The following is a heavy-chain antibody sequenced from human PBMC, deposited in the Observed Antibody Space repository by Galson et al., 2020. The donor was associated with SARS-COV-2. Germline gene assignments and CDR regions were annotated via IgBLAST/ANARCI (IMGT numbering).Heavy chain of an antibody. CDR1: GFTFSSYS. Sequence: GGSLRLSCAASGFTFSSYSMNWVRQAPGKGLEWVSSISSSSSYIYYADSVKGRFTISRDNAKNSLYLQMNSLRAEDTAVYYCARDQAQVVVPIHDAFDIWGQGTMVTVSS. J-gene: IGHJ3*02. CDR3: ARDQAQVVVPIHDAFDI. V-gene: IGHV3-21*01. D-gene: IGHD2-15*01. CDR2: ISSSSSYI.